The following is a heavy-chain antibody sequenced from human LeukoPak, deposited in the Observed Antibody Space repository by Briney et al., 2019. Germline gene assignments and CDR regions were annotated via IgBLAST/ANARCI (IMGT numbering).Heavy chain of an antibody. Sequence: GRSLRLSCAASGFTFSSYAMHWVRQAPGKGLEWVAIVSYDGSNKYYADSVKGRFTISRDNSKNTLYLQMNSLRAEDTAVYYCAKDPYSGSYTLDYWGQGTLVTVSS. CDR1: GFTFSSYA. CDR2: VSYDGSNK. V-gene: IGHV3-30*04. CDR3: AKDPYSGSYTLDY. J-gene: IGHJ4*02. D-gene: IGHD1-26*01.